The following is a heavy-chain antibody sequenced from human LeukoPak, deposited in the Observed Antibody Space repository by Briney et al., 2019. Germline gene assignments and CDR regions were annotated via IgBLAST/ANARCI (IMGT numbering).Heavy chain of an antibody. D-gene: IGHD2-2*01. CDR1: GGTFSSYA. CDR2: IIPIFGTA. Sequence: SVKVSCKASGGTFSSYAISWVRQAPGQGLEWMGGIIPIFGTANYAQKFQGRVTITADESTSTAYMELSSLRSEDTAVYYCARVRDYCSSTSCYRLPSDYWGQGTLVTVSS. J-gene: IGHJ4*02. V-gene: IGHV1-69*13. CDR3: ARVRDYCSSTSCYRLPSDY.